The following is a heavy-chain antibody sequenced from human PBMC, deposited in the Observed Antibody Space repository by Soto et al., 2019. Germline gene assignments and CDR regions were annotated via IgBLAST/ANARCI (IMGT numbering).Heavy chain of an antibody. CDR1: GGSVSIGSYY. CDR2: IYYSGST. Sequence: PSETLSLTCTVSGGSVSIGSYYWSCIRQPPGKGLEWIGYIYYSGSTNYNPSLKSRVTISVDTSKNQFSLKLSSVTAADTAVYYCASAVVVTAIFAFDIWGQGTMVTVSS. D-gene: IGHD2-21*02. CDR3: ASAVVVTAIFAFDI. V-gene: IGHV4-61*01. J-gene: IGHJ3*02.